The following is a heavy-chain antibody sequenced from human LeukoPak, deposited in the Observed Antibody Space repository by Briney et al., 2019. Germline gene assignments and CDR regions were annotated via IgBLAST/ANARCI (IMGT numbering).Heavy chain of an antibody. J-gene: IGHJ4*02. CDR2: IIPIFGTA. CDR1: GGTFINYA. Sequence: ASVKVSCKASGGTFINYAISWVRQAPGQGLEWMGGIIPIFGTANYAQKFQGRVTITADESTGTAYMELSSLRSEDTAVYYCARRDSYSYGFDYWGQGTLVTVSS. CDR3: ARRDSYSYGFDY. V-gene: IGHV1-69*13. D-gene: IGHD5-18*01.